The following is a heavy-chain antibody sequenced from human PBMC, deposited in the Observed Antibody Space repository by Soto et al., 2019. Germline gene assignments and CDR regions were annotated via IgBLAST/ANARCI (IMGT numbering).Heavy chain of an antibody. D-gene: IGHD1-26*01. Sequence: ASVKVPCKASGYTFTSYAMNWVRQAPGQGLEWMGWINTNTGNPTYAQGFTGRFVFSLDTSVSTAYLQICSLKAEDTAVYYCARDKGGSYVDYFDYWGQGTLVTVSS. J-gene: IGHJ4*02. CDR3: ARDKGGSYVDYFDY. CDR1: GYTFTSYA. V-gene: IGHV7-4-1*01. CDR2: INTNTGNP.